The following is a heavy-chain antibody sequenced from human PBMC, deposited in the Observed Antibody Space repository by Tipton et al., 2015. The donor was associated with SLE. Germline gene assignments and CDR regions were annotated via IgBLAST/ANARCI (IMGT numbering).Heavy chain of an antibody. Sequence: TLSLTCAVYGGSFSGYYWSWLRQSPGKGLEWIGEINHSGSTNYNPSLKSRVTISVDRSNNQFSLNLSSVTAADTAVYYCARERIEEYGGKEKWIDPWGQGTLVTVSS. CDR1: GGSFSGYY. CDR2: INHSGST. J-gene: IGHJ5*02. D-gene: IGHD4/OR15-4a*01. CDR3: ARERIEEYGGKEKWIDP. V-gene: IGHV4-34*01.